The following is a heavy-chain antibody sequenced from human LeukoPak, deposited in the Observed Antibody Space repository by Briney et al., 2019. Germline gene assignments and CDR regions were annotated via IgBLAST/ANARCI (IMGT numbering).Heavy chain of an antibody. V-gene: IGHV1-18*01. D-gene: IGHD2-8*01. CDR3: ARTNLDCKNGVCYDY. CDR1: DYTFTNYG. J-gene: IGHJ4*02. CDR2: ISAYNGKT. Sequence: ASVKVSCKASDYTFTNYGVSWVRQAPGQGLEWMGWISAYNGKTYYAQKFQSRVTVTTDTSTSTAYMDLRSLRSDDTAVYYCARTNLDCKNGVCYDYWGQGTPVTVSS.